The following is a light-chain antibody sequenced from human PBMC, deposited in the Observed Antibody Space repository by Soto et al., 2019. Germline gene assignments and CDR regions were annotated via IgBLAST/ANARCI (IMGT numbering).Light chain of an antibody. CDR3: QQSGRP. V-gene: IGKV3-20*01. J-gene: IGKJ1*01. CDR2: GAS. Sequence: IVLTQSPGTLSLSPGERATLSCRASQSVSSSYLAWYQQKPGQAPRLLIYGASSRATGIPDRFSGSGSGTDFTLTISRLEPEDSAVYYCQQSGRPFGQGTKVDIK. CDR1: QSVSSSY.